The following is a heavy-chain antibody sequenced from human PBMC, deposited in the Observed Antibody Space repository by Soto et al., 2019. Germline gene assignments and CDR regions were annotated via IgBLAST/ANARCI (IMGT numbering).Heavy chain of an antibody. CDR2: IYYSGST. CDR3: ARERITGTNNWFDP. CDR1: GGSISSYY. Sequence: SETLCLTCTVSGGSISSYYWSWIRQPPGKGLEWIGYIYYSGSTNYNPSLKSRVTISVDTSKNQFSLKLSSVTAADTAVYYCARERITGTNNWFDPWGQGTLVTVSS. D-gene: IGHD1-20*01. V-gene: IGHV4-59*01. J-gene: IGHJ5*02.